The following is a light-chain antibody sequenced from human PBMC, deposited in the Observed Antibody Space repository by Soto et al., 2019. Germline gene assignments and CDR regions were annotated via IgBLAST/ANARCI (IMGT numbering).Light chain of an antibody. CDR1: SSDVGGYNY. CDR3: SSDAGNYNYV. CDR2: EVI. V-gene: IGLV2-14*01. Sequence: QYVLTQPASVSGSPGQSITISCTGTSSDVGGYNYVSWYQQHPGKAPKLIICEVINRPSGVSNRFSGSKSGNTASLTVSGLQAEDEADYYCSSDAGNYNYVFGTGTKVTVL. J-gene: IGLJ1*01.